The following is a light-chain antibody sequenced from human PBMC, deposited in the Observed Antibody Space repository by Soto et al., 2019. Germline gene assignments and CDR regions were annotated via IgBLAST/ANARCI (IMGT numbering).Light chain of an antibody. V-gene: IGKV4-1*01. CDR1: QSILYTSNNENY. CDR2: WAS. CDR3: QQCYSTPFT. Sequence: DIVMTQSPDSLAVSLGERATINCKSSQSILYTSNNENYLAWYQQKPGQPPKLLIHWASNRESGVPDRFSGSGSGTDFTLTISSLQAEDVAVYYCQQCYSTPFTFGPGTKVDIK. J-gene: IGKJ3*01.